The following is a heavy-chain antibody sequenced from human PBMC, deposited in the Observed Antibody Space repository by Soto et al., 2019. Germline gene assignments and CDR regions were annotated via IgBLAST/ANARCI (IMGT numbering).Heavy chain of an antibody. D-gene: IGHD1-26*01. CDR1: GYTFTSYA. V-gene: IGHV1-3*01. Sequence: ASVKVSCKASGYTFTSYAMHWVRQAPGQRLEWMGWINAGNGNTKYSQKFQGRVTITRDTSASTAYMELSSLRSEDTAVYYCARGGGSYYDFNYWRQGTLVTVSS. CDR2: INAGNGNT. CDR3: ARGGGSYYDFNY. J-gene: IGHJ4*02.